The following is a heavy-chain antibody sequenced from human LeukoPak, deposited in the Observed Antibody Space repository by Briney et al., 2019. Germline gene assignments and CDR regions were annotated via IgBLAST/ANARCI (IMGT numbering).Heavy chain of an antibody. CDR3: ARRAAYCTGGTCYAEYFQH. Sequence: ESLKISCKASGYTFTNYWIGWVRQMPGKGLEWMGIIYPGDSDTRYSPSFQGQVTISADKSISTAYLQWSSLKASDTAMYYCARRAAYCTGGTCYAEYFQHWGQGTLVTVSS. D-gene: IGHD2-15*01. CDR1: GYTFTNYW. J-gene: IGHJ1*01. CDR2: IYPGDSDT. V-gene: IGHV5-51*01.